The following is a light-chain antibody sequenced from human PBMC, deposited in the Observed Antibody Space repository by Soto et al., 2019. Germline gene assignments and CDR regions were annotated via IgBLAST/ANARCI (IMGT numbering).Light chain of an antibody. CDR2: EVS. CDR3: TSFTSSSTWV. J-gene: IGLJ3*02. V-gene: IGLV2-14*01. Sequence: QSALTQPASVSESPGQSITISCTGTSSDVGGYNYVSWFQQHPGKAPKLLIYEVSNRPSGVSNRFSGSKSGYTASLTISELQAEDEADYYCTSFTSSSTWVFGGGTKLTVL. CDR1: SSDVGGYNY.